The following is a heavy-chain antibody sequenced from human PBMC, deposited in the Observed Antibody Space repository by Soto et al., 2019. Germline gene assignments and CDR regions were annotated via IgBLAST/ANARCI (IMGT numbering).Heavy chain of an antibody. CDR3: AIFFGGTGVVLNRASSFWFDP. V-gene: IGHV4-30-2*01. CDR2: IYHSGST. J-gene: IGHJ5*02. CDR1: GGSISSGGYS. Sequence: KPSETLSLTCAVSGGSISSGGYSWSWIRQPPGKSLERIGYIYHSGSTYYNTSLKSRVTISVDRSKNQFSLKLSSVTAADTAFYYCAIFFGGTGVVLNRASSFWFDPWGQGTLVTVSS. D-gene: IGHD3-3*01.